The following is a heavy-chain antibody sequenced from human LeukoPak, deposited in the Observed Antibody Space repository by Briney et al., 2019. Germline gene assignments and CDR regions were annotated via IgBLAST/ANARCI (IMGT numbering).Heavy chain of an antibody. CDR2: IYYRGST. V-gene: IGHV4-59*01. J-gene: IGHJ3*02. Sequence: PSETLSLTCTVSGGSISSYYWSWIRQPPGKGLEWIGNIYYRGSTNYNVSLKSRVTISVDTSKNQFSLKLSSVTAADTAVYYCAREAGYSSTAGAFDIWGQGTMVTVSS. CDR1: GGSISSYY. CDR3: AREAGYSSTAGAFDI. D-gene: IGHD6-19*01.